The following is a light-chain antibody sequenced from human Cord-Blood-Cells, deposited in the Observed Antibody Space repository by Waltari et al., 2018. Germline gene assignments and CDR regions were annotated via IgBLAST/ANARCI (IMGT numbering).Light chain of an antibody. CDR1: SSDVGGYNY. J-gene: IGLJ1*01. Sequence: QSALTQPASVSGSPGQSITLSCTGTSSDVGGYNYVSWYQQHPGKAPKHMIYDFSNRPSGVSNRFSGSKSGNTASLTISGLQAEDEADYYCSSYTSSSTYVFGTGTKVTVL. V-gene: IGLV2-14*01. CDR2: DFS. CDR3: SSYTSSSTYV.